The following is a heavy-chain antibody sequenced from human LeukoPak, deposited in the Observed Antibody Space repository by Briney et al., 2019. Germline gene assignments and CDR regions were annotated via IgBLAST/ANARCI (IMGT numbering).Heavy chain of an antibody. D-gene: IGHD3-10*01. Sequence: SETLSLTCAVYGGSFSGYYWSWIRQPPGKGLEWIGEINHSGSTNYNPSLKSRVTISVDTSKNQFSLKLSSVTAADTAVYYCARLVVTGSGRRGAFDIWGQGTMVTVSS. J-gene: IGHJ3*02. CDR3: ARLVVTGSGRRGAFDI. CDR2: INHSGST. CDR1: GGSFSGYY. V-gene: IGHV4-34*01.